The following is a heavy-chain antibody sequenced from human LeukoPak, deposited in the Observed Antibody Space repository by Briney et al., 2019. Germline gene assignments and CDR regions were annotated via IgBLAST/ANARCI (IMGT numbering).Heavy chain of an antibody. V-gene: IGHV3-23*01. CDR1: GFSFSSYG. CDR3: AKRALDISGYSTIFDY. CDR2: IGSIPGNT. Sequence: GGSLRLSCAASGFSFSSYGMSWVRQAPGKGLECVSTIGSIPGNTYYADSVKGRFTISRDNSKNTLYLQMSSLRAEDTAVYYCAKRALDISGYSTIFDYWGQGTLVTVSS. D-gene: IGHD3-22*01. J-gene: IGHJ4*02.